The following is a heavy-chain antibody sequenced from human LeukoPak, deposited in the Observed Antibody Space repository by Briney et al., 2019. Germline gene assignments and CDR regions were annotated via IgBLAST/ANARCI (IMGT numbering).Heavy chain of an antibody. J-gene: IGHJ4*02. CDR3: AKEGTIWFGELSYSDY. D-gene: IGHD3-10*01. V-gene: IGHV3-23*01. Sequence: SGGSLRLSCAASGFTFSSYAMSWVRQAPWKGLEWVSAISGSGGSTYYADSVKGRFTISRDNSKNTLYLQMNSLRAEDTAVYYCAKEGTIWFGELSYSDYWGQGTLVTVSS. CDR2: ISGSGGST. CDR1: GFTFSSYA.